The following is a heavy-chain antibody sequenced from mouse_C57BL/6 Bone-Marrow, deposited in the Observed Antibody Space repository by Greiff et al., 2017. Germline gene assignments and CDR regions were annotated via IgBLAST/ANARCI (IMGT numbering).Heavy chain of an antibody. CDR2: ISSGGSYT. Sequence: EVMLVESGGDLVKPGGSLKLSCAASGFTFSSYGMSWVRQTPDKRLEWVATISSGGSYTYYPDSVKGRFTISRDNAKNTLYLQMSSLKSEDTAMYYCAKLAAWFAYWGTGTTVTVSS. CDR3: AKLAAWFAY. J-gene: IGHJ1*03. D-gene: IGHD2-2*01. V-gene: IGHV5-6*01. CDR1: GFTFSSYG.